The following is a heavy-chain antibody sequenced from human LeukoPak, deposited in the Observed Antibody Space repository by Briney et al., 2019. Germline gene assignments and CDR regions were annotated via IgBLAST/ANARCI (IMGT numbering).Heavy chain of an antibody. Sequence: SETLSLTCTVSVGSINNYYWSWIRQPPGKGLEWIGYIYYSGSTYYNPSLKSRVTISVDTSKNQFSLKLSSVTAADTAVYYCARETTYGSGSYYGGYFDYWGQGTLVTVSS. CDR1: VGSINNYY. CDR3: ARETTYGSGSYYGGYFDY. J-gene: IGHJ4*02. CDR2: IYYSGST. V-gene: IGHV4-59*12. D-gene: IGHD3-10*01.